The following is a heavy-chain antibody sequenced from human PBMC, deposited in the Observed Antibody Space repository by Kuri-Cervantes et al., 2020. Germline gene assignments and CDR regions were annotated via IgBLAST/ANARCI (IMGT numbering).Heavy chain of an antibody. CDR2: ISYDGSNK. Sequence: GGSLRLSCAASGFTFSSYAMHWVRQAPGKGLEWVAVISYDGSNKYYADSVKGRFTISRDNSKNTLYLQMNRLRAEDTAVYYCAKTARDCSSGWYNYWGQGTLVTVSS. V-gene: IGHV3-30*07. CDR1: GFTFSSYA. J-gene: IGHJ4*02. CDR3: AKTARDCSSGWYNY. D-gene: IGHD6-19*01.